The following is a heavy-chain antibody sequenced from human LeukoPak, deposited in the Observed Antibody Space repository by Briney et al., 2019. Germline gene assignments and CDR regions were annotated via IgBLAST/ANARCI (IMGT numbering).Heavy chain of an antibody. CDR1: GGSISSGGYS. J-gene: IGHJ6*02. Sequence: SETLSFTCAVSGGSISSGGYSWSWIRQPPGKGLEWIGYIYHSGSTYYNPSLKSRVTISVDRSKNQFSLKLSSVTAADTAVYYCARGYCSGGSCYNYYGMDVWGQGTTVTVSS. CDR3: ARGYCSGGSCYNYYGMDV. D-gene: IGHD2-15*01. CDR2: IYHSGST. V-gene: IGHV4-30-2*01.